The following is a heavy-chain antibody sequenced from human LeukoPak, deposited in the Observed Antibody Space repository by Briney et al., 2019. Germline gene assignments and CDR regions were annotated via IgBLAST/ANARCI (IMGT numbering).Heavy chain of an antibody. CDR3: ASLGYSSGWLDS. Sequence: SETLSLTCNVSGGSFGDNYLIWIRHLPGKGLEWIGYVYHNGHSDYNPSLKSRVTISVDTSTNQFSLKMISVTAADTAVYYCASLGYSSGWLDSWGHGSLVIVSS. D-gene: IGHD2-15*01. V-gene: IGHV4-59*01. CDR2: VYHNGHS. CDR1: GGSFGDNY. J-gene: IGHJ5*01.